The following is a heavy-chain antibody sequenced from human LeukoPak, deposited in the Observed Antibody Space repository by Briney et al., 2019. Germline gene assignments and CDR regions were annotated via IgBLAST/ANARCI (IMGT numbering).Heavy chain of an antibody. CDR1: GYTLTSYD. V-gene: IGHV1-8*01. CDR2: MNPNSGNT. Sequence: ASVKVSCKASGYTLTSYDINWVRQATGQGLEWMGWMNPNSGNTGYAQKFQGRVTMTRNTSISTAYMELSSLRSEDTAVYYCARGSRTRGTMVRGVGYGMDVWGQGTTVTVSS. CDR3: ARGSRTRGTMVRGVGYGMDV. D-gene: IGHD3-10*01. J-gene: IGHJ6*02.